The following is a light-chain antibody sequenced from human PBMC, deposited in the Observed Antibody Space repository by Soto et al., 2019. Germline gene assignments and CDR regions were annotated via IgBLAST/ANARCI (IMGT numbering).Light chain of an antibody. CDR1: SSNIGRND. V-gene: IGLV1-47*02. CDR2: SNN. Sequence: QSVLTQPPSASGTPGQRVTISCSGTSSNIGRNDVCWYQQLPGTAPKRLIFSNNQRPSGVPDRFSGSKSGTSASLAIGGLRSEDEADYYCAAWDDSLSGLYVFGTGTKVTAL. CDR3: AAWDDSLSGLYV. J-gene: IGLJ1*01.